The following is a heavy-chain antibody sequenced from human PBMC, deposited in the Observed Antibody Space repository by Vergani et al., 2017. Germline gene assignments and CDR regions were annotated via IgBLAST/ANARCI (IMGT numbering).Heavy chain of an antibody. J-gene: IGHJ5*02. V-gene: IGHV3-30*18. CDR1: GFTFSSYG. Sequence: QVQLVESGGGVVQPGRSLRLSCAASGFTFSSYGMHWVRQAPGKGLEWVAVISYDGSNKYYADSVKGRFTISRDNSKNTLYLQMNSLRAEDTAVYYCAKAPSSSSAWGQGTLVTVSS. CDR2: ISYDGSNK. D-gene: IGHD6-6*01. CDR3: AKAPSSSSA.